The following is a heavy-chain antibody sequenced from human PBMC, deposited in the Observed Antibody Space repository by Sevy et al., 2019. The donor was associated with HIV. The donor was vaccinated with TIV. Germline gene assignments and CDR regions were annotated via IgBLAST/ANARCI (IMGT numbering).Heavy chain of an antibody. CDR2: IKQDGSEK. V-gene: IGHV3-7*01. CDR1: GFTFSNYW. J-gene: IGHJ5*02. Sequence: GGSLRLSCAASGFTFSNYWMSWVRQAPGKGLEWVANIKQDGSEKYYVDSVKGRFTISRDNAKNSLSLQINSLRAGDTAMYYCARDKGQGWFDPWGQGTLVTVSS. CDR3: ARDKGQGWFDP.